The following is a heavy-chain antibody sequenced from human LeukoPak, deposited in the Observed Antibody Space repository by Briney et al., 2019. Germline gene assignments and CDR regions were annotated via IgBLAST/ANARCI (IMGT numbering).Heavy chain of an antibody. CDR1: GFTFTRYT. D-gene: IGHD5-12*01. CDR3: ARDRGEGYSGYDGFDY. Sequence: GGSLRLSCAAPGFTFTRYTISWVRQAPGKGLDWVSGISGSGGTTYYADSVRGRFTISRDNAKNSLYLQMNSLRAEDTAMYYCARDRGEGYSGYDGFDYWGQGTLVTVSS. V-gene: IGHV3-23*01. CDR2: ISGSGGTT. J-gene: IGHJ4*02.